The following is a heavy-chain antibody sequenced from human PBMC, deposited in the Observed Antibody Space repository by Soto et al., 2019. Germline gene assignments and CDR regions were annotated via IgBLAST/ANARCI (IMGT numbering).Heavy chain of an antibody. Sequence: PSQNLSLTCAISGDSVSSNSAAWHWIRQSPSRGLEWLGRTYYRSKWYSDYAVSVKSRIIIIPDTSKNQFSLQLNSVTPEDTAVFYCARDKSSSWTGYYFDYWGQGALVTVSS. D-gene: IGHD6-13*01. CDR1: GDSVSSNSAA. J-gene: IGHJ4*02. V-gene: IGHV6-1*01. CDR3: ARDKSSSWTGYYFDY. CDR2: TYYRSKWYS.